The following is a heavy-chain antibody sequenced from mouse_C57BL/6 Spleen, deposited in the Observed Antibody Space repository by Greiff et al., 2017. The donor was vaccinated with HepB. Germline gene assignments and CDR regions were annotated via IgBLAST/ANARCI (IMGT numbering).Heavy chain of an antibody. V-gene: IGHV1-69*01. J-gene: IGHJ2*01. CDR2: IDPSDSYT. CDR1: GYTFTSYW. Sequence: QVQLQQPGAELVMPGASVKLSCKASGYTFTSYWMHWVKQRPGQGLEWIGEIDPSDSYTNYNQKFKGKSTLTVDKSSSTAYMQLSSLTSEDSAVYYCARWGNYYGSTLDYWGQGTTLTVSS. D-gene: IGHD1-1*01. CDR3: ARWGNYYGSTLDY.